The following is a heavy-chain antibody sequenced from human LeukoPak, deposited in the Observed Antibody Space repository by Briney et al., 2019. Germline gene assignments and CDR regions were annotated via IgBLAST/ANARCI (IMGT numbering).Heavy chain of an antibody. Sequence: GGSLRLSCAASGFTFDDYGMSWVRQAPGKGLEWVSGINWNGGSTGYADSVKGRFTISRDNAKNSLHLQMNSLRAEDTALYYCARETARYYYDSSGYPEYWGQGTLVTVSS. J-gene: IGHJ4*02. CDR2: INWNGGST. CDR3: ARETARYYYDSSGYPEY. V-gene: IGHV3-20*04. CDR1: GFTFDDYG. D-gene: IGHD3-22*01.